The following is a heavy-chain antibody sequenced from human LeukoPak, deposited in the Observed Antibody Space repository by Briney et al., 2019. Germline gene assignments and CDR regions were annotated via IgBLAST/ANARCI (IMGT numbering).Heavy chain of an antibody. Sequence: PSETLSLTCTVYGGSFSDYSWSWLRQPPGKGLEWIGEVSHGGTTNYNPSLESRVTISIDTSNSQFSLNLKSVTAADSGVYYCARDGIAVFRVITGIYYYMYVRGKGTTVTVSS. D-gene: IGHD3-3*01. V-gene: IGHV4-34*01. CDR2: VSHGGTT. J-gene: IGHJ6*03. CDR3: ARDGIAVFRVITGIYYYMYV. CDR1: GGSFSDYS.